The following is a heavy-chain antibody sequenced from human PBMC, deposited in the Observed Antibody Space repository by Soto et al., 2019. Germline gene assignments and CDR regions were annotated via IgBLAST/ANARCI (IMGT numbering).Heavy chain of an antibody. V-gene: IGHV4-30-4*01. J-gene: IGHJ5*02. CDR2: IYYSGST. CDR3: ARAGCSSTSCYTWEDNWFDP. CDR1: GGSISSGDYY. Sequence: SETLSLTCTVSGGSISSGDYYWSWIRQPPGKGLEWIGYIYYSGSTYYNPSLKSRVTISVDTSKNQFSLKLSSVTAADTAVYYCARAGCSSTSCYTWEDNWFDPWGQGTLVTSPQ. D-gene: IGHD2-2*02.